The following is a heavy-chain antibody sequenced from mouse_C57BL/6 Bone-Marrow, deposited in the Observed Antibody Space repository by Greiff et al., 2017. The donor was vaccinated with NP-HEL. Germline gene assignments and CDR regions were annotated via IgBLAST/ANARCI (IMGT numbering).Heavy chain of an antibody. J-gene: IGHJ2*01. V-gene: IGHV5-9-1*02. CDR1: GFTFSSYA. D-gene: IGHD3-2*02. Sequence: EVKVVESGEGLVKPGGSLKLSCAASGFTFSSYAMSWVRQTPEKRLEWVAYISSGGDYIYYADTVKGRFTISRDNARNTLYLQMSSLKSEDTAMYYCTRGSSGWDYWGQGTTLTVSS. CDR3: TRGSSGWDY. CDR2: ISSGGDYI.